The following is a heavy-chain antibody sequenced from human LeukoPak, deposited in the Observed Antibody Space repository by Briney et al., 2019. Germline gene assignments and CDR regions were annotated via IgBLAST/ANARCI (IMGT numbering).Heavy chain of an antibody. CDR2: IWYDGSNK. Sequence: PGRSLRLSCAASGFTFSSYGMHWVRQAPGKGLEWVAVIWYDGSNKYYADPVKGRFTISRDNSKNTLYLQMNSLRAEDTAVYYCARDMQNYYDSSGYRGYFDYWGQGTLVTVSS. CDR1: GFTFSSYG. V-gene: IGHV3-33*01. CDR3: ARDMQNYYDSSGYRGYFDY. J-gene: IGHJ4*02. D-gene: IGHD3-22*01.